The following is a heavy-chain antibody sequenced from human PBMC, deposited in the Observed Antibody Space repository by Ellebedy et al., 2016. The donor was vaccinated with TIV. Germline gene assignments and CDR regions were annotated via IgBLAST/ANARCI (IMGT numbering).Heavy chain of an antibody. Sequence: GESLKISCKTSGYTFTNYWIAWVRQRPGKGLEWMGFIYPRDSDTRYSPSSQGQVTISADKSINTVYLQWRSLQASDTAMYYCARMVYGSGWDGYSDPWGQGTLVSVSS. D-gene: IGHD6-19*01. CDR1: GYTFTNYW. J-gene: IGHJ5*02. CDR2: IYPRDSDT. CDR3: ARMVYGSGWDGYSDP. V-gene: IGHV5-51*01.